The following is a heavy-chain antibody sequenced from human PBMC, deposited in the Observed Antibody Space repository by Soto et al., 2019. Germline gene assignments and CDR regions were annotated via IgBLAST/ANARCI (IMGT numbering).Heavy chain of an antibody. CDR1: GLSFNKQS. V-gene: IGHV3-23*01. J-gene: IGHJ4*02. Sequence: AGGSLSLARRGCGLSFNKQSMKCVREAPGEGLQWVAGISASGVSTYYADSVKGRFIISRDNSKNTLFLQMNSLRAEDTAIYYCAKVALRPYYLDYWGLGTLVTVSS. D-gene: IGHD4-17*01. CDR2: ISASGVST. CDR3: AKVALRPYYLDY.